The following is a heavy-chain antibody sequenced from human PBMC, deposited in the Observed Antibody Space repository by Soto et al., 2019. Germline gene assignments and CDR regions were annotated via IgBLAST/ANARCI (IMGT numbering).Heavy chain of an antibody. CDR2: ISGSGGST. CDR3: AKRPYSGSYESYFDY. D-gene: IGHD1-26*01. Sequence: GGSLRLSCAASGFTFSSYAMSWVRQAPGKGLEWVSAISGSGGSTYYADSVKGRFTISRDNSKNTLYLQMNSLRAEDTAVYYCAKRPYSGSYESYFDYWGQGTLVTVSS. V-gene: IGHV3-23*01. CDR1: GFTFSSYA. J-gene: IGHJ4*02.